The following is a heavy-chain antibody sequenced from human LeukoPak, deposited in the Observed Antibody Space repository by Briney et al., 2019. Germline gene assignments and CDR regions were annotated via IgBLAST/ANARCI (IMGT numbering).Heavy chain of an antibody. D-gene: IGHD1-26*01. Sequence: ASVKVSCKASGYTFTSYDINWVRQATGQGLEWMGWMNPKSGNTGYAQKFQGRVTMTRDTSISTAYMGLGSLRSEDTAVYCCARVTGSIDYWGQGTLVTVSS. CDR2: MNPKSGNT. CDR1: GYTFTSYD. J-gene: IGHJ4*02. V-gene: IGHV1-8*01. CDR3: ARVTGSIDY.